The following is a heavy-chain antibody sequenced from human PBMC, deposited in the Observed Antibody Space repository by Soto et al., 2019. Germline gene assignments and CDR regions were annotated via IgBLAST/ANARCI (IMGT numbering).Heavy chain of an antibody. J-gene: IGHJ4*02. D-gene: IGHD3-3*01. CDR1: GYTFTSYG. V-gene: IGHV1-18*01. Sequence: GASVKVSCKASGYTFTSYGISWVRQDPGQGLEWMGWISAYNGNTNYAQKLQGRVTMTTDTSTSTAYMELRSLRSDDTAVYYCARDRHDFWSGSYYFDYWGQGTLVTVS. CDR3: ARDRHDFWSGSYYFDY. CDR2: ISAYNGNT.